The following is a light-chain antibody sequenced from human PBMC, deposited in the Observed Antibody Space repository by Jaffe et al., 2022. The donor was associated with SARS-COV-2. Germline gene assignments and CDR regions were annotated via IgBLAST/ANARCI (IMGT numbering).Light chain of an antibody. CDR2: GNY. CDR1: SSNIGAGYD. V-gene: IGLV1-40*01. J-gene: IGLJ1*01. CDR3: QSYDSNFSYV. Sequence: QSVLTQPPSVSGAPGQRVTISCTGNSSNIGAGYDVHWYQQLPGTAPKLLIYGNYNRPSGVPDRFSGSKSGTSVSLAISGLQAEDEADYYCQSYDSNFSYVFGTGTKVTVL.